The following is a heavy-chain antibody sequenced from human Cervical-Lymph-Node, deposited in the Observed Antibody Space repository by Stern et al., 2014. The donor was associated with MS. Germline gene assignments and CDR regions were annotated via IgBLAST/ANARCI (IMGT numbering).Heavy chain of an antibody. CDR2: IWPGDSDT. J-gene: IGHJ6*02. Sequence: EVQLVESGAEVKKPGESLKISCKGSGYSFTSYWVGWVRQMPGKGLEWMGIIWPGDSDTRDSPSFEGQVTISADKSINTAYLQWSSLKASDAAMYYCARLRGPGLYGMDVWGQGTTVTVSS. CDR3: ARLRGPGLYGMDV. V-gene: IGHV5-51*01. CDR1: GYSFTSYW.